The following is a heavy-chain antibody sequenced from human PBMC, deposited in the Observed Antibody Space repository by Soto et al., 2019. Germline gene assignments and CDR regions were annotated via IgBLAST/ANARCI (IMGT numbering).Heavy chain of an antibody. CDR2: IYYSGST. CDR3: ARVLVLLAPAY. D-gene: IGHD2-15*01. Sequence: SETLTLNCATADGSISRYYWSWIRQPPGKGLGWIGYIYYSGSTNYNPSLKSRVTISVDTSKNQFSLQLSSVTSADTAVYYCARVLVLLAPAYCGQGTLATVSS. CDR1: DGSISRYY. J-gene: IGHJ4*02. V-gene: IGHV4-59*12.